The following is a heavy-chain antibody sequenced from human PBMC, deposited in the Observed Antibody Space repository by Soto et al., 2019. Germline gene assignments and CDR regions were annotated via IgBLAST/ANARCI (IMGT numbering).Heavy chain of an antibody. CDR2: IIPIFGTA. V-gene: IGHV1-69*01. CDR3: ARDMSSGYSYGYGIGVWFDP. D-gene: IGHD5-18*01. J-gene: IGHJ5*02. CDR1: GGTFSSYA. Sequence: QVQLVQSGAEVKKPGSSVKVSCKASGGTFSSYAISWVRQAPGQGLEWMGGIIPIFGTANYAQRVQGRVTITADESTSTAYMELSSLRSEDTAVYYCARDMSSGYSYGYGIGVWFDPWGQGTLVTVSS.